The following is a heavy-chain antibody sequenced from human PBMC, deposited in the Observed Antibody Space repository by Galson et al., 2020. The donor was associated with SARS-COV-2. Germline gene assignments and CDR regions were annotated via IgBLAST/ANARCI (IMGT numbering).Heavy chain of an antibody. CDR2: LNGGNGNT. Sequence: ASVKVSCKTSGYSFTDYGLHWVRQAPGQRLEWMGWLNGGNGNTKFSQQFQGRVTITRGTSASTAYMELRSLRSEDTAVYYCARDSSCVSHPIESTGCYGRAFDIWGQGTMVTVSS. J-gene: IGHJ3*02. V-gene: IGHV1-3*01. CDR1: GYSFTDYG. CDR3: ARDSSCVSHPIESTGCYGRAFDI. D-gene: IGHD2-2*01.